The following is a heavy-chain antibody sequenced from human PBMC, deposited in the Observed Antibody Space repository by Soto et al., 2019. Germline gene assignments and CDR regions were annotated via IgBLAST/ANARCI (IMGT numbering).Heavy chain of an antibody. CDR2: IWYDGSNK. D-gene: IGHD2-15*01. J-gene: IGHJ6*02. CDR3: ARSDCTGAYCYSWPFNYGVDV. CDR1: GFTFNTYG. V-gene: IGHV3-33*08. Sequence: QVQLVESGGGVVQPGGSLRLSCTTSGFTFNTYGMHWVRQAPGKGLEWVAIIWYDGSNKYYADSVKGRFTISRDNSKNTLYLQMNSLRAEDTALYYWARSDCTGAYCYSWPFNYGVDVWGQGTKVTVSS.